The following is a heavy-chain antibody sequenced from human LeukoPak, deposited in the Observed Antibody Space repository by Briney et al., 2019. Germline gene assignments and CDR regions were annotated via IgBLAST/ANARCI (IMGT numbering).Heavy chain of an antibody. CDR3: ARDHQVGATNFDY. V-gene: IGHV3-49*03. Sequence: GGSLRLSCTASGFTFGDYAMSWFRQAPGKGLEWVGFIRSKAYGGTTEYAASVKGRFTISRDNAKNSLYLQMNSLRAEDTAVYYCARDHQVGATNFDYWGQGTLVTVSS. CDR1: GFTFGDYA. CDR2: IRSKAYGGTT. J-gene: IGHJ4*02. D-gene: IGHD1-26*01.